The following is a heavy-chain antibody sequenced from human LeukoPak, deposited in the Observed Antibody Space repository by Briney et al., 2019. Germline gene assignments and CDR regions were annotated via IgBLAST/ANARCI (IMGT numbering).Heavy chain of an antibody. CDR3: AIPPCSDGYCFFDY. D-gene: IGHD2-21*02. CDR2: INPNTGGT. Sequence: GASVKVSCKASGYTFTNYYMHWVRQAPGQGHEWMGWINPNTGGTNYAQKFQGRVTMTRVTSISTAYMELSRLTTGDTAVYYCAIPPCSDGYCFFDYWGQGTLVTVSS. CDR1: GYTFTNYY. J-gene: IGHJ4*02. V-gene: IGHV1-2*02.